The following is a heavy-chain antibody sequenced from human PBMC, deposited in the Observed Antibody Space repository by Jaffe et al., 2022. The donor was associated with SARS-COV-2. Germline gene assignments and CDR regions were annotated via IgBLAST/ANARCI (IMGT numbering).Heavy chain of an antibody. J-gene: IGHJ6*02. V-gene: IGHV3-9*01. CDR2: ISWNSGSI. Sequence: EVQLVESGGGLVQPGRSLRLSCAASGFTFDDYAMHWVRQAPGKGLEWVSGISWNSGSIGYADSVKGRFTISRDNAKNSLYLQMNSLRAEDTALYYCARVKIFGVALYYYYGMDVWGQGTTVTVSS. CDR3: ARVKIFGVALYYYYGMDV. D-gene: IGHD3-3*01. CDR1: GFTFDDYA.